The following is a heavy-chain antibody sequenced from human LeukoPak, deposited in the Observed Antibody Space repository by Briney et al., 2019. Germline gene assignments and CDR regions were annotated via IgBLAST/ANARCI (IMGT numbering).Heavy chain of an antibody. J-gene: IGHJ4*02. CDR2: IYYSGST. Sequence: PSETLSLTCTVSGGSVSSADYYWSWIRQPPGKGLEWIGYIYYSGSTYYNPSLKSRVTISVDTSKNQFSLKLSSVTAADTAVYYCARVLAVAGNDYWGQGTLVTVSS. V-gene: IGHV4-30-4*01. CDR1: GGSVSSADYY. D-gene: IGHD6-19*01. CDR3: ARVLAVAGNDY.